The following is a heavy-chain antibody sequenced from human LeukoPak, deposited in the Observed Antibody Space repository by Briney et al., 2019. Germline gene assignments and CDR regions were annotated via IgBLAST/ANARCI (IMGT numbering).Heavy chain of an antibody. Sequence: GGSLRLPCAASGFTFSSYTMNWVRQAPGKGLDWVSSISDSSGYIYYADSVKGRFTISRDNAKNSLYLQMNSLRAEDTAVYYYARENRGSGSFDYWGQGTLVTVSS. V-gene: IGHV3-21*01. D-gene: IGHD3-10*01. CDR3: ARENRGSGSFDY. CDR1: GFTFSSYT. J-gene: IGHJ4*02. CDR2: ISDSSGYI.